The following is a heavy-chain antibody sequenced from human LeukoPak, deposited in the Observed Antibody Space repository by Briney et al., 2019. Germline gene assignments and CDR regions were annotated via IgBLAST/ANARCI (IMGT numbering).Heavy chain of an antibody. J-gene: IGHJ3*02. Sequence: GGSLRLSCAASGFTFSSYRMSWVRQAPGKGLEWVANIKQDGSEKYYVDSVKGRFTISRDNAKNSLSLQMNSLRAEDTAVYYCARSDSAFDIWGQGTMVTVSS. D-gene: IGHD3-22*01. CDR2: IKQDGSEK. CDR3: ARSDSAFDI. V-gene: IGHV3-7*01. CDR1: GFTFSSYR.